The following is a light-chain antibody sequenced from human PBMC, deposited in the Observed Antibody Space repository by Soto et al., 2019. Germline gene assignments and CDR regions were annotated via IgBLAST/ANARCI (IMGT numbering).Light chain of an antibody. CDR1: QSLTHTNGYNY. CDR2: LGS. J-gene: IGKJ2*01. Sequence: EIVMTQSPLSLPVTPGEPASISCRSSQSLTHTNGYNYLDWYLQKPGQSPQLLIYLGSSRSSGVPDRFSVSGSGTDFTLTISRVEAEDVGVYYCMEDLQSPLYTFGQGTTLEIK. V-gene: IGKV2-28*01. CDR3: MEDLQSPLYT.